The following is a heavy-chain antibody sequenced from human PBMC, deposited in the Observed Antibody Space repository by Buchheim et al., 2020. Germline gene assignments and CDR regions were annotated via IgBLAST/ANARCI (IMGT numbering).Heavy chain of an antibody. CDR2: ISYDGSTK. Sequence: QVQLVESGGGVVQPGRSLRLSCAASGFTFSSSGMHWVRQAPGKGLEWVAVISYDGSTKYYADSVKGRFTISRDNSKNTLYLQMNSLRAEDTAVYYCAKDLDSVVVPADYGMDVWGQGTT. V-gene: IGHV3-30*18. D-gene: IGHD2-2*03. CDR3: AKDLDSVVVPADYGMDV. J-gene: IGHJ6*02. CDR1: GFTFSSSG.